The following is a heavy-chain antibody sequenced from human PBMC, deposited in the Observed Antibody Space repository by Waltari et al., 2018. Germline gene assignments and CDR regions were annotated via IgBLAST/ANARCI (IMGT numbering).Heavy chain of an antibody. J-gene: IGHJ4*02. V-gene: IGHV4-31*03. D-gene: IGHD2-21*02. CDR1: GGSISSGGYY. CDR2: IYHSGST. CDR3: ARAIVVVTAKSSRYFDY. Sequence: QVQLQESGPGLVKPSQTLSLTYTVSGGSISSGGYYWSWIRQHPGKGLEWIGYIYHSGSTYYNPSLKSRVTISVDRSKNQFSLKLSSVTAADTAVYYCARAIVVVTAKSSRYFDYWGQGTLVTVSS.